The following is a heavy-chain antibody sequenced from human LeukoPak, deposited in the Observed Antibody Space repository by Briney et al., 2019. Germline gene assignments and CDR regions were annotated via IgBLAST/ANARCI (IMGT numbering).Heavy chain of an antibody. D-gene: IGHD2-15*01. J-gene: IGHJ1*01. V-gene: IGHV4-30-2*01. CDR3: ARGGSSGGSWGLEYFQH. CDR2: IYHSGST. CDR1: GGSISSGGYS. Sequence: PSETLPLTCAVSGGSISSGGYSWSWIRQPPGKGLEWIGYIYHSGSTYYNPSLKSRVTISVDRSKNQFSLKLSSVTAADTAVYYCARGGSSGGSWGLEYFQHWGQGTLVTVSS.